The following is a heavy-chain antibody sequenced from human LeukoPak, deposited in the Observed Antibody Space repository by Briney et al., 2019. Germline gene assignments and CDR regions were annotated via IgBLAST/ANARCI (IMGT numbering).Heavy chain of an antibody. CDR1: GYSFTSYW. CDR2: IDPSDSYT. CDR3: ARQPSDIAAAED. D-gene: IGHD6-13*01. Sequence: GESLMISCKGSGYSFTSYWISWVRQMPGKGLEWMGRIDPSDSYTNYSPSFQGYVTISADKSISTAYLQWSSLKASDTAMYYCARQPSDIAAAEDWGQGTLVTVSS. J-gene: IGHJ4*02. V-gene: IGHV5-10-1*01.